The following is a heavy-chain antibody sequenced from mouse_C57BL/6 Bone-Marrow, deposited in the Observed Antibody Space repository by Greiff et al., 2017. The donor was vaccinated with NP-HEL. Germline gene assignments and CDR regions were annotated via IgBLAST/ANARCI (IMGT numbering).Heavy chain of an antibody. CDR3: TNFPFYYRNS. CDR1: GFNIKDDY. D-gene: IGHD2-14*01. J-gene: IGHJ2*01. V-gene: IGHV14-4*01. CDR2: IDPENGDT. Sequence: DVKLQESGAELVRPGASVKLSCTASGFNIKDDYMHWVKQRPEQGLEWIGWIDPENGDTEYASKFQGKATITADTSSNTAYLQLSSLTSEDTAVYYCTNFPFYYRNSWGQGTTLTVSS.